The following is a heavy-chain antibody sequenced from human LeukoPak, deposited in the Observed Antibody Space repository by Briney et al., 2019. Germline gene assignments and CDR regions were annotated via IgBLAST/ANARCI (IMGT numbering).Heavy chain of an antibody. D-gene: IGHD3-10*01. CDR2: IYYSGST. V-gene: IGHV4-39*02. CDR1: GGSVSSSSYY. Sequence: PSETLSLTCTVSGGSVSSSSYYWGWIRQPPGKGLEWIGSIYYSGSTYYNPSLKSRVTISVDTSKNQFSLKLSSVTAADTAVYYCARDSSGGSGSYKEGADYWGQGTLVTVSS. CDR3: ARDSSGGSGSYKEGADY. J-gene: IGHJ4*02.